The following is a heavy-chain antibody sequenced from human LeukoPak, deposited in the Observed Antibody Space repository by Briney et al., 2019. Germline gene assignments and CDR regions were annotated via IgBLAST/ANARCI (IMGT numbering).Heavy chain of an antibody. V-gene: IGHV3-30*18. J-gene: IGHJ3*02. D-gene: IGHD3-10*01. Sequence: RSLTLTCAASGFTFSSYGMHWVRQAPGKGLEWVALISYDGSNKYYADPVTGRFTISRDNSKNTLDLQMPSLRAEDPAVYYCAKALYSYGSGRGDAFDIWGQGTMVTVSS. CDR3: AKALYSYGSGRGDAFDI. CDR2: ISYDGSNK. CDR1: GFTFSSYG.